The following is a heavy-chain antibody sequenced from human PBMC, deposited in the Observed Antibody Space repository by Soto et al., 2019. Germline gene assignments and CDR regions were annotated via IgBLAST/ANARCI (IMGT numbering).Heavy chain of an antibody. D-gene: IGHD6-19*01. J-gene: IGHJ4*02. Sequence: QVQLVQSGAEEKKPGASVKVSCKASGYTFTGYAMHWVRQAPGQRLEWMGWINAGNGNTKYSQKFQGRVTITRETSRRAAYMGRSSLGSEGTAVYFCAGAVAVAADFDYWGQGTLVTVSS. CDR3: AGAVAVAADFDY. V-gene: IGHV1-3*05. CDR2: INAGNGNT. CDR1: GYTFTGYA.